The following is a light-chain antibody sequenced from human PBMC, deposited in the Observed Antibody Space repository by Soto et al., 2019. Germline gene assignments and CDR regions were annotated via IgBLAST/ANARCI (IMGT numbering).Light chain of an antibody. CDR3: QQYYSYPWT. CDR1: QTISIF. CDR2: GAS. Sequence: DIQMTQSPSSLSASVGDRVTITCRASQTISIFLNWYQQKPGKAPKLLIYGASTLQGGVPSRFSGSGSGTDFTLTISRLQPEDFATYYCQQYYSYPWTFGQGTKVEIK. V-gene: IGKV1-39*01. J-gene: IGKJ1*01.